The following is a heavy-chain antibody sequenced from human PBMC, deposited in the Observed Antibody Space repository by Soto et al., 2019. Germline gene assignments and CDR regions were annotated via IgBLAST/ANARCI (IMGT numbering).Heavy chain of an antibody. V-gene: IGHV1-69*02. Sequence: SVKVSCKASGGTFSSYTIRWVRQAPGQGLEWMGRIIPILGIANYAQKFQGRVTITADKSTSTAYMELSSLRSEDTAVYYCARFHPDSGSYRDAFDIWGQGTMVTVSS. CDR1: GGTFSSYT. CDR2: IIPILGIA. CDR3: ARFHPDSGSYRDAFDI. D-gene: IGHD1-26*01. J-gene: IGHJ3*02.